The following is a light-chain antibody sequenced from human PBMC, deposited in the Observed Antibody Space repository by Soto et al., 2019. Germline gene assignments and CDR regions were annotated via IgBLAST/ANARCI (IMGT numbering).Light chain of an antibody. Sequence: VLTPSPGTLSLCPGDRATLSCRASQRVSSSDLAWYQQTVGQPPRLLIYGASNRVTGIPDRFSGSGSGTDSPLTISSLDPEDFAVYYCQQYDKSPPRWTFAQRPKVDNK. J-gene: IGKJ1*01. CDR3: QQYDKSPPRWT. CDR2: GAS. V-gene: IGKV3-20*01. CDR1: QRVSSSD.